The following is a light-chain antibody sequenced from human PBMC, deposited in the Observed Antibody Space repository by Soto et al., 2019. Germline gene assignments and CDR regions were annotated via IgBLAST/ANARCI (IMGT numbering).Light chain of an antibody. CDR1: TSDIGSYNL. CDR3: CSYAGSSTGV. V-gene: IGLV2-23*01. CDR2: EAS. J-gene: IGLJ1*01. Sequence: QSALTQPASVSGSPGQSITISCTGTTSDIGSYNLVSWYRQHPGKVPKIIIYEASKRPSGAPYRFSGSKSGNTASLTISGLQAEDEADYYCCSYAGSSTGVFGTGTKLTVL.